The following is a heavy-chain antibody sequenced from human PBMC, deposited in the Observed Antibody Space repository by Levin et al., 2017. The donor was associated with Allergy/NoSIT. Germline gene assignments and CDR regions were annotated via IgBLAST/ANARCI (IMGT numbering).Heavy chain of an antibody. D-gene: IGHD6-13*01. Sequence: SETLSLTCNVSDGSISSDSHYWSWIRQPPGKGLEWIGNIYFTGSTKYKSSLKSRVTISVDTSKNQFSLKLSSVTAADTAVYYCARRIAGEYNWFDPWGQGTLVTVSS. CDR1: DGSISSDSHY. CDR2: IYFTGST. J-gene: IGHJ5*02. V-gene: IGHV4-39*01. CDR3: ARRIAGEYNWFDP.